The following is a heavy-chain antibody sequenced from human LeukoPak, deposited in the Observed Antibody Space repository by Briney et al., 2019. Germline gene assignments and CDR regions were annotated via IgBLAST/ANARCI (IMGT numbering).Heavy chain of an antibody. CDR2: IKQTGSET. CDR3: ARERQQLRYFDY. J-gene: IGHJ4*02. V-gene: IGHV3-7*01. D-gene: IGHD6-13*01. CDR1: GVTSTVYS. Sequence: GGSLRPSCAASGVTSTVYSVNWVRQAPGEGRGFVANIKQTGSETNDGDAGKGRFTDCRNNAKNAVYLQMNSLRAEDTALYYCARERQQLRYFDYWGQGTLVTVSS.